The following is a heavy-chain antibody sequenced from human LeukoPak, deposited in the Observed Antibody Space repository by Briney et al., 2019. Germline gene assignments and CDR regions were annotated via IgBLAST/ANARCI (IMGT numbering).Heavy chain of an antibody. V-gene: IGHV1-18*04. Sequence: GASVKVSCKASGYTFTNYGISWVRQAPGQGLEWMSWISANNGEIRYAQNFQGRVTMTTDTSTTTAYMELRSLRSDDTAVYYCARVPPSAHQVFSSDYWGQGTLVTVSS. CDR2: ISANNGEI. CDR1: GYTFTNYG. CDR3: ARVPPSAHQVFSSDY. J-gene: IGHJ4*02. D-gene: IGHD1-14*01.